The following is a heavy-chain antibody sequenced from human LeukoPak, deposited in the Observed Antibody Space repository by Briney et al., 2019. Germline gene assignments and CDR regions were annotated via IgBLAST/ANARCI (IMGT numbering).Heavy chain of an antibody. Sequence: PGGSLRLSCAASGFTVSSNYMSWVRQAPGKGLEWVSVIYSGGSTYYADSVKGRFTISRDNSKNTLYLQMNSLRAEDTAVYYCARTHSSTYYHYYGMDVWGQGTTVTVSS. V-gene: IGHV3-53*01. CDR2: IYSGGST. D-gene: IGHD2-2*01. CDR1: GFTVSSNY. J-gene: IGHJ6*02. CDR3: ARTHSSTYYHYYGMDV.